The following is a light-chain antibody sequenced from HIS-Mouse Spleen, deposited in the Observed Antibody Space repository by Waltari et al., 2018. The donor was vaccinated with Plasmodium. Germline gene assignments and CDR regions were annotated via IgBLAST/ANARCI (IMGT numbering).Light chain of an antibody. CDR3: QQNYNTWT. Sequence: DIHMTQSPSSLSASVGDSFTITCRASQSISSYLNWYQQKPGQAPKLLIYAASSLQSGVLSRFSGSGSGTDFNLTISSMQPEDFATYYCQQNYNTWTFGQGTKVEIK. V-gene: IGKV1-39*01. CDR2: AAS. J-gene: IGKJ1*01. CDR1: QSISSY.